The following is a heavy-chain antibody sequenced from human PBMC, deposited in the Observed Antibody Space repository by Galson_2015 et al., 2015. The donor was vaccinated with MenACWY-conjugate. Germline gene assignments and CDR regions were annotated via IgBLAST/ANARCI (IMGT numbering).Heavy chain of an antibody. CDR1: GYSFTTYW. D-gene: IGHD1-26*01. Sequence: QSGAEVKRPGESLQLSCKTSGYSFTTYWIAWVRQMPGTGLVWMGLISPGDSNTRCSPSFQGQVTISADKSISTAYLQWSSLKASDTAMYYCARHPPGGRGMDVWGQGTTVTVSS. CDR3: ARHPPGGRGMDV. CDR2: ISPGDSNT. J-gene: IGHJ6*02. V-gene: IGHV5-51*01.